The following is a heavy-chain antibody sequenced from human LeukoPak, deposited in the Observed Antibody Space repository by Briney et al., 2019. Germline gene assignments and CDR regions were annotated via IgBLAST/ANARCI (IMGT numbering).Heavy chain of an antibody. CDR1: GVSITNYY. V-gene: IGHV4-4*07. Sequence: TSETLSLTCTVSGVSITNYYWAWIRQPAGKGLEWIGRMYISGSTNYNPSLKSRVTISIDKPKNQFSLKLRSVTAADTAVYYCARDYLVGAPLDSWGQGTLVTVSS. CDR2: MYISGST. D-gene: IGHD1-26*01. CDR3: ARDYLVGAPLDS. J-gene: IGHJ4*02.